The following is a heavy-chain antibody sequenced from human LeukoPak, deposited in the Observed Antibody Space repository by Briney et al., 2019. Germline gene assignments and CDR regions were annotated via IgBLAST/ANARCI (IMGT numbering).Heavy chain of an antibody. CDR3: ASDSGSKKNWFDP. D-gene: IGHD5-12*01. J-gene: IGHJ5*02. CDR2: IYHSGST. V-gene: IGHV4-39*07. Sequence: SETLSLTCTVSGGSISSSSYYWGWIRQPPGKGLEWIGSIYHSGSTYYNPSLKSRVTISVDTSKNQFSLKLSSVTAADTAVYYCASDSGSKKNWFDPWGQGTLVTVSS. CDR1: GGSISSSSYY.